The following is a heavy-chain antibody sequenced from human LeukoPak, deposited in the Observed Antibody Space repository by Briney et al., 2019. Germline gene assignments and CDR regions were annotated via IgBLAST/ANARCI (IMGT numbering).Heavy chain of an antibody. D-gene: IGHD2-15*01. Sequence: SETLSLTCAVYGGSFSGYYWSWIRQTPGKGLEWIGEINHSGSTNYNPSLKSRVTISVDTSKNQFSLKLSSVTAADTAVYYCASAAYCSGGSCYSVEAFDIWGQGTMVTVSS. CDR3: ASAAYCSGGSCYSVEAFDI. J-gene: IGHJ3*02. CDR1: GGSFSGYY. V-gene: IGHV4-34*01. CDR2: INHSGST.